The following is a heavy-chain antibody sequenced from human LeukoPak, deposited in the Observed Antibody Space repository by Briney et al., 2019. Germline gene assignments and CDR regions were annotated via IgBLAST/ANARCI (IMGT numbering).Heavy chain of an antibody. V-gene: IGHV1-8*02. Sequence: ASVKVSCKASGYTFTSYDINWLRQSTGQGLEWMGWMNPNSGNTGYAQKFQGRVTMTRNTSISTAYMELSSLRSEDTAVYYCAMRNGSGSLYFDYWGQGTLVTVSS. CDR1: GYTFTSYD. D-gene: IGHD3-10*01. CDR2: MNPNSGNT. CDR3: AMRNGSGSLYFDY. J-gene: IGHJ4*02.